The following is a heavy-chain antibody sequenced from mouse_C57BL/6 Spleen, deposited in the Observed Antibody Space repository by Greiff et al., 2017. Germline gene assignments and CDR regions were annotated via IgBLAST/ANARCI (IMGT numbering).Heavy chain of an antibody. V-gene: IGHV7-3*01. CDR2: IRNKANGYTT. CDR1: GFTFTDYY. J-gene: IGHJ1*03. CDR3: ARSITTVSWYFDV. D-gene: IGHD1-1*01. Sequence: EVKVVESGGGLVQPGGSLSLSCAASGFTFTDYYMSWVRQPPGKALEWLGFIRNKANGYTTEYSASVKGRFTISRDNSQSILYLQMNALRAEDSATYYCARSITTVSWYFDVWGTGTTVTVSS.